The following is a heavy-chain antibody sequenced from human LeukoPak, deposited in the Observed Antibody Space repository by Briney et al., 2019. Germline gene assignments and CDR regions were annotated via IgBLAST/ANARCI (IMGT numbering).Heavy chain of an antibody. Sequence: GGSLRLSCAVSGFTFSRYSMNWARQAPGKGLEWVSVISGGSTSTFYADSVKGRFTISRDNAKNSLYLQMDSLRAEDTAVYYCARNTPSLSTNGMDVWGQGTTVTVSS. V-gene: IGHV3-21*01. CDR1: GFTFSRYS. J-gene: IGHJ6*02. D-gene: IGHD3-3*02. CDR3: ARNTPSLSTNGMDV. CDR2: ISGGSTST.